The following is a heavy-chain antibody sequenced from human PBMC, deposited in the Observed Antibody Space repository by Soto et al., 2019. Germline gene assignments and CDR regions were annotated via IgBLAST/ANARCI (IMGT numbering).Heavy chain of an antibody. J-gene: IGHJ4*02. V-gene: IGHV1-18*01. CDR1: GYTFTNYG. CDR2: ISRSNGDT. D-gene: IGHD6-19*01. Sequence: QVQLVQSGAEVKESGASVKVSCKASGYTFTNYGVAWVRRAPGQGLEWMGWISRSNGDTKYAQNLQNRVSMTTDTSTNTAYMELRSLRPDDTAIYFCGRGGLAVSGTYDYWGQGTLVTVSS. CDR3: GRGGLAVSGTYDY.